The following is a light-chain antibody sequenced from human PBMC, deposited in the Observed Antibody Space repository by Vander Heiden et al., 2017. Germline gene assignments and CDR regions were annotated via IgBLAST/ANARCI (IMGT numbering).Light chain of an antibody. CDR1: QSLLHSNGYNY. J-gene: IGKJ4*01. V-gene: IGKV2-28*01. CDR2: LGS. CDR3: RQALQTPLT. Sequence: DIVMTQSPLSLPVTPGEPASISCRSSQSLLHSNGYNYLDWYLQKPGQSPQVLIYLGSNRASGVPDRFSGSGSGTDFTLKISRVEAEDVGVYYCRQALQTPLTFGGGTKVEIK.